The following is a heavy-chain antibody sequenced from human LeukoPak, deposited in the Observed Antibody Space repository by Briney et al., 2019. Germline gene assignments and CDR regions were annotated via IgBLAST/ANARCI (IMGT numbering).Heavy chain of an antibody. CDR2: ISSNGDST. Sequence: GGSLRLSCAASGFSFSDYSMDWVRQAPGKGLEYVSAISSNGDSTNYANSVRGRFTISRDNAKNSLYLQMNSLRAEDTAVYYCARDRAVVVVPAAIGYWGQGTLVTVSS. D-gene: IGHD2-2*01. CDR1: GFSFSDYS. V-gene: IGHV3-64*01. J-gene: IGHJ4*02. CDR3: ARDRAVVVVPAAIGY.